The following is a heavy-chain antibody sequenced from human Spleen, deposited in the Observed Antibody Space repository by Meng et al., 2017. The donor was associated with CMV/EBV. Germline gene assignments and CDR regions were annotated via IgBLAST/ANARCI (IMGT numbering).Heavy chain of an antibody. CDR1: GLPFSSYA. V-gene: IGHV3-23*01. CDR2: ISGSGGDI. J-gene: IGHJ4*02. CDR3: AKGRGGYVFDCDY. Sequence: AAGLPFSSYARNWVRQAPGKGLEWVSSISGSGGDIYYADSVKGRFTISRDNSKNTLYLQMNSLRDEDMAVYYCAKGRGGYVFDCDYWGQGTLVTVSS. D-gene: IGHD5-12*01.